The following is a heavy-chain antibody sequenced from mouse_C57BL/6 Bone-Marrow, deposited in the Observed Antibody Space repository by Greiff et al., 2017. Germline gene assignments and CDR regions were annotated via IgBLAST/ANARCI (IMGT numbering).Heavy chain of an antibody. Sequence: VQLQQSGTVLARPGASVKMSCTTSGYTFTSYWMDWVRQRPGQGLEWVGAIYTGNSDDSYNQKFTGKGNMNAVTSASNAYMELISLTNKDSTVNYCTKEENYYSFMDYWGQGTSVTVSS. CDR1: GYTFTSYW. D-gene: IGHD1-1*01. V-gene: IGHV1-5*01. CDR3: TKEENYYSFMDY. J-gene: IGHJ4*01. CDR2: IYTGNSDD.